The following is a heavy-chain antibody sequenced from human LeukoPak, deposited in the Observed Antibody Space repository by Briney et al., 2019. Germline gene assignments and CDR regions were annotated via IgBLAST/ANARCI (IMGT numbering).Heavy chain of an antibody. D-gene: IGHD3-10*01. CDR2: IKSKTDGGTT. CDR3: TTEFDYYGSGSYYPPPSDY. V-gene: IGHV3-15*01. CDR1: GFTFSNAW. Sequence: GGSLRLSCAASGFTFSNAWMSWVRQAPGKGLEWVGRIKSKTDGGTTDYAAPVKGRFTISRDDSKNTLYLQMNSLKTEDTAVYYCTTEFDYYGSGSYYPPPSDYWGQGTLVTVSP. J-gene: IGHJ4*02.